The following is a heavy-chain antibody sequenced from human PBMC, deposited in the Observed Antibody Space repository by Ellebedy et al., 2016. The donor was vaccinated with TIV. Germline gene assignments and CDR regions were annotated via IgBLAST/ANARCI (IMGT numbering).Heavy chain of an antibody. CDR3: ARVKWELPFDY. V-gene: IGHV1-18*01. J-gene: IGHJ4*02. D-gene: IGHD1-26*01. CDR2: ISAYNGNT. Sequence: AASVKVSCKASGYTFTSYGISRVRQAPGQGLEWMGWISAYNGNTNYAQTLQGRVTMTTATSTSTAYMELRSLRSDDTAVYYCARVKWELPFDYWGQGTLVTVSS. CDR1: GYTFTSYG.